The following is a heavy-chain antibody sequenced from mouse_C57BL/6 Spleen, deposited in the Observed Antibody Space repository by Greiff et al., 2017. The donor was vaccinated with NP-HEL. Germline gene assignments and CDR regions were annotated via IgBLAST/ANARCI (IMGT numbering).Heavy chain of an antibody. V-gene: IGHV10-1*01. Sequence: EVQLVESGGGLVQPKGSLKLSCAASGFSFNTYAMNWVRQAPGKGLEWVARIRSKSNNYATYYADSVKDRFTISRDDSESMLYLQMNNLKTEDTAMYYCVRAYGYDGAWFAYWGQGTLVTVSA. CDR1: GFSFNTYA. CDR3: VRAYGYDGAWFAY. J-gene: IGHJ3*01. CDR2: IRSKSNNYAT. D-gene: IGHD2-2*01.